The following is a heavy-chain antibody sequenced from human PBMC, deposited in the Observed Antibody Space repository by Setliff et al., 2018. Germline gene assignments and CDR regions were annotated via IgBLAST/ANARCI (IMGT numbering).Heavy chain of an antibody. CDR3: ARVFGDNDLPDI. Sequence: SETLSLTCTVSGGSVSTYYWSWIRQVPGQGLEWIGRIYTSGSTNYNPSLKSRVTMSVDTSKNQISLRMTSVTAADTAMYYCARVFGDNDLPDIWGRGTMVTVSS. V-gene: IGHV4-4*07. CDR2: IYTSGST. CDR1: GGSVSTYY. J-gene: IGHJ3*02. D-gene: IGHD2-21*02.